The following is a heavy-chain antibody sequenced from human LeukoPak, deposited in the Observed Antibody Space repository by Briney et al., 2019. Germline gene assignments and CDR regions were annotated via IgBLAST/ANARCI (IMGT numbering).Heavy chain of an antibody. CDR1: GFTVSSNY. Sequence: PGGSLRLSCAASGFTVSSNYMSWVRQAPGKGLEWVSVIYSGGSTYYADSVKGRFTISRDNSKNTLYLQMNSLRAEDTAVYYCASSRGVSAPLEWLSYYYYYYYWGQGNVATVTVSS. V-gene: IGHV3-53*01. D-gene: IGHD3-3*01. CDR3: ASSRGVSAPLEWLSYYYYYYYWG. CDR2: IYSGGST. J-gene: IGHJ6*03.